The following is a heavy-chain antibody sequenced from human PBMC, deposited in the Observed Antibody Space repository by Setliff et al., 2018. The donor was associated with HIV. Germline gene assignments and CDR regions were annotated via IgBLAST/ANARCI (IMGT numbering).Heavy chain of an antibody. V-gene: IGHV1-69*13. D-gene: IGHD6-19*01. CDR3: ARGEGSGWDTVEENYYNLDV. CDR1: GGTFNNYA. CDR2: IIPILGTT. Sequence: ASVKVSCKASGGTFNNYAISWVRQAPGQGLEWMGGIIPILGTTNYAQKIQGRVKFSADESTGTAYMDLTRLRVDDTAVYYCARGEGSGWDTVEENYYNLDVWGPGTTVTVSS. J-gene: IGHJ6*02.